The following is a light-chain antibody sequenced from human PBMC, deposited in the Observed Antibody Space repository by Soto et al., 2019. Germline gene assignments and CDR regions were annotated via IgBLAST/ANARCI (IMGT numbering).Light chain of an antibody. J-gene: IGLJ7*01. CDR3: CSYAGTSTHSV. V-gene: IGLV2-23*02. CDR2: EVS. Sequence: QSALTQPASVSGSPGQSIIISCTGTSSDVGSYNLVSWYQQHPGKAPKLIISEVSKRPSGISDRFSGSKSGSTASLTISGLQAEDEADYYCCSYAGTSTHSVFGGGTQLTVL. CDR1: SSDVGSYNL.